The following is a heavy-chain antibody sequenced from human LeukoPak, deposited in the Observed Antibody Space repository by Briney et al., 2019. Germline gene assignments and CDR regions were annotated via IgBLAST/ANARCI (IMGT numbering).Heavy chain of an antibody. D-gene: IGHD3-22*01. V-gene: IGHV3-23*01. J-gene: IGHJ6*02. CDR3: AKDFANYYDSSGYSRVLINYYYYGMDV. CDR1: GFTFSSYA. CDR2: ISGSGGST. Sequence: TGGSLRLSCAASGFTFSSYAMSWVRQAPGKGLEWVSAISGSGGSTYYADSVKGRFTISRDNSKNTLYLQMNSLRAEETAVYYCAKDFANYYDSSGYSRVLINYYYYGMDVWGQGTTVTVSS.